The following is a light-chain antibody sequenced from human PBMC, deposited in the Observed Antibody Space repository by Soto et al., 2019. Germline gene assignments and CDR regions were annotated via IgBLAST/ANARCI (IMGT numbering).Light chain of an antibody. CDR2: GAS. CDR3: QQYHTWPIT. CDR1: QSVRSS. V-gene: IGKV3-15*01. J-gene: IGKJ4*01. Sequence: EIVMTQSPATLSVSPGGRATLSCRASQSVRSSLAWYQHKPGQAPRLLISGASTGATGIPARFSGSGSGTEFTLTISSLQSEDCAIYYCQQYHTWPITFGGGTKVDIK.